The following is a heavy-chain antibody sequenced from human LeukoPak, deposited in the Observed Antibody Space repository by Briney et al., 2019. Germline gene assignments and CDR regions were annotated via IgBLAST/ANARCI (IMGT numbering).Heavy chain of an antibody. J-gene: IGHJ4*02. CDR3: ARGDTIFGVVPLDY. D-gene: IGHD3-3*01. CDR2: MNPNSGNT. CDR1: GYTFSSYD. V-gene: IGHV1-8*03. Sequence: ASVKVSCKASGYTFSSYDINWVRQATGPGLEWMGWMNPNSGNTGYAQKFQGRVTITRNTSISTAYMELNSLRSEDTAVYYCARGDTIFGVVPLDYWGQGTLVTVSS.